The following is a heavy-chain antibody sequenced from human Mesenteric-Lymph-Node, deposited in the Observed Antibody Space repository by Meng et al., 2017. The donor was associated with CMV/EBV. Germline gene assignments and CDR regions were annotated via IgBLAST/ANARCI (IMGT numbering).Heavy chain of an antibody. CDR2: LYSNGIT. Sequence: GGSLRLSCAASSFTVSSNYMTWVRQAPGKGLEWVSVLYSNGITDYADSMKGRFTISRDNSENTLYLQMNSLRAEDTAVYYCAKDGERGAFGVVGYGMDVWGQGTTVTVSS. J-gene: IGHJ6*02. CDR1: SFTVSSNY. CDR3: AKDGERGAFGVVGYGMDV. V-gene: IGHV3-53*01. D-gene: IGHD3-3*01.